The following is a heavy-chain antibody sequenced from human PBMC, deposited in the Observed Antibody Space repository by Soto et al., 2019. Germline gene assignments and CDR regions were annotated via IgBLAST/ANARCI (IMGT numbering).Heavy chain of an antibody. CDR3: ARDPVSYYYGSGSYYIPDHFDY. CDR2: IKQDGSEK. V-gene: IGHV3-7*01. J-gene: IGHJ4*02. Sequence: PGGSLRLSCAASGFTFSRYWMSWVRQAPGKGLEWVANIKQDGSEKWYVDSVKGRFTISRDNAKNSLYLQMNSLRAEDTAVYYCARDPVSYYYGSGSYYIPDHFDYWGQGT. CDR1: GFTFSRYW. D-gene: IGHD3-10*01.